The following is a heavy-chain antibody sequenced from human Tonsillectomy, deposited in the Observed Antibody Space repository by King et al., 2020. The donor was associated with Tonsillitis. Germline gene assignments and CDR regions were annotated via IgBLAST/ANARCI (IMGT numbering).Heavy chain of an antibody. CDR2: INPMFDTA. V-gene: IGHV1-69*12. CDR3: AVGPVMAVVGLGGTNYCGY. J-gene: IGHJ4*02. Sequence: QLVQSGAEVKKPGSSVKVSCKASGGIFSNYAISWVRQAPGEGLEWMGGINPMFDTANYAQKFQGRVKITADESTNSAYLELSSLQSEDTAVDFCAVGPVMAVVGLGGTNYCGYWGQGTLGTVSS. D-gene: IGHD3-16*01. CDR1: GGIFSNYA.